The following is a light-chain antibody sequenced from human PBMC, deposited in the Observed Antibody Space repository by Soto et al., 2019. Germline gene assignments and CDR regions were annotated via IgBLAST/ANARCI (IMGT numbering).Light chain of an antibody. J-gene: IGKJ5*01. Sequence: EIVMTQSPATLSLSPGERATLSCRASQDISSNLAWYQHKRGQPPRLLIYGTSTRATGVPARFSGSGSGTEFTLAISRLEPEDFALYYCQQYGGSPITFGLGTRLEIK. CDR2: GTS. V-gene: IGKV3-15*01. CDR3: QQYGGSPIT. CDR1: QDISSN.